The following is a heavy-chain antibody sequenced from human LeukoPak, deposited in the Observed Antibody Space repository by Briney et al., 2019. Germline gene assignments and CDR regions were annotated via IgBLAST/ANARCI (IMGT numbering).Heavy chain of an antibody. CDR2: INPNTGGT. V-gene: IGHV1-2*02. CDR3: ARALVSNYGHDAFDF. CDR1: GYTFTGYY. Sequence: SVKVSCKTSGYTFTGYYIHWVRQAPGQGLEWLGWINPNTGGTNYAQTFQGRVVLTSDTSVETAYVDLSSLKSDDTAIYYCARALVSNYGHDAFDFWGQGTMVTVAS. D-gene: IGHD4-11*01. J-gene: IGHJ3*01.